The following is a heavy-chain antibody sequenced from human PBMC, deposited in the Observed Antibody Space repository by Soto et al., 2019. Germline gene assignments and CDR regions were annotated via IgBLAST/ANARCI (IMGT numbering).Heavy chain of an antibody. CDR1: GYTFTNYG. Sequence: QVQLVQSGGEVKKPGASVKVSCKASGYTFTNYGISWVRQAPGQGLEWMGWINVYNGNTKYAQKVQGRATMTTDTSPSTAYMERRSLRSDDTAVYYCARGVGSGSYYNQYNWFDPWGQGTLVTVSS. V-gene: IGHV1-18*01. D-gene: IGHD3-10*01. CDR2: INVYNGNT. CDR3: ARGVGSGSYYNQYNWFDP. J-gene: IGHJ5*02.